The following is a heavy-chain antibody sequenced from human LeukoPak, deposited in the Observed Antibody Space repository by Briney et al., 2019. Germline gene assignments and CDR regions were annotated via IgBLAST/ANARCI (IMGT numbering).Heavy chain of an antibody. CDR2: IVGSSSNI. CDR3: ATDSPETAAFDY. J-gene: IGHJ4*02. V-gene: IGHV3-48*04. CDR1: GFSFSTYS. D-gene: IGHD1-1*01. Sequence: PGGSLRLSCTASGFSFSTYSMNWVRQAPGKGLEWVSYIVGSSSNIYYADSVKGRFTISRDNAKNSLYLQMDSLRAEDTAVYYCATDSPETAAFDYWGQGTLVTVSS.